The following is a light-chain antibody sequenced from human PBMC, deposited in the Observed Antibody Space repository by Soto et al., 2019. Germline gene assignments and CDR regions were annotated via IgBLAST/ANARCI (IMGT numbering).Light chain of an antibody. Sequence: QSVLTQPPSASGSPGQSVTISCTGSSSDVGGYNYVTWYQQHPGEVPKVILYEVNKRPSGVPDRFSGFKSGNTASLTVSGLQTEDEANYYCVQHAGPPTFFGPGTKLPV. CDR3: VQHAGPPTF. J-gene: IGLJ1*01. CDR1: SSDVGGYNY. V-gene: IGLV2-8*01. CDR2: EVN.